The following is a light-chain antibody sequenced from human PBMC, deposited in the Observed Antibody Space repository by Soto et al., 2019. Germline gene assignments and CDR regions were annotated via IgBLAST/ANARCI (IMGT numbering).Light chain of an antibody. CDR3: CSCAGSSTFLSV. CDR2: EGS. Sequence: QSVLTQPASVSGSPGQSITISCTGTCSDVGSYNLVSWYQQRPGKAPKLMIYEGSKRPSGVSNRFSGSKSDNTASLTISGLQAEDETDYYCCSCAGSSTFLSVFGTGTKVTVL. CDR1: CSDVGSYNL. J-gene: IGLJ1*01. V-gene: IGLV2-23*03.